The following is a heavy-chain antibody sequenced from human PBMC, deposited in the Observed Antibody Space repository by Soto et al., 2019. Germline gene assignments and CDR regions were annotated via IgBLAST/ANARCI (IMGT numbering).Heavy chain of an antibody. J-gene: IGHJ5*02. Sequence: ASVSVSCKQPRYTFTSYYINWVRQAPGQGLEWMGVINPHGGSTAYAQKFKGRVTLTRDTSASTVYMEVSSLTSEDTAMYYCARSSGGNFGIIIEGTNWFDPWGQGTLVTVSS. V-gene: IGHV1-46*01. CDR3: ARSSGGNFGIIIEGTNWFDP. CDR1: RYTFTSYY. CDR2: INPHGGST. D-gene: IGHD1-26*01.